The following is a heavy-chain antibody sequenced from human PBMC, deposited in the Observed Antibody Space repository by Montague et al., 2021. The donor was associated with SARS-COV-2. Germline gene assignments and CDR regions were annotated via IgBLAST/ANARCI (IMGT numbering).Heavy chain of an antibody. V-gene: IGHV3-13*01. J-gene: IGHJ4*02. D-gene: IGHD1-26*01. CDR3: ARGRGGRPWYFDY. CDR2: IGTASDT. Sequence: SLRLSCAASGFTFSSYDMHWVRQATGKGLEWVSAIGTASDTYYPGSVKGRFTISRENAKNSLYLQMNSLRAGDTAVYYCARGRGGRPWYFDYWGQGTLVTVSS. CDR1: GFTFSSYD.